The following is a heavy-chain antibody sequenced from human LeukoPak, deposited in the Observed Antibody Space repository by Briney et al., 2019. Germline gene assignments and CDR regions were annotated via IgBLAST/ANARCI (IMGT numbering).Heavy chain of an antibody. V-gene: IGHV3-11*04. Sequence: LSLTCTVSGGSISSSSYYWGWIRQAPGKGLEWVSYISSSGSTIYYADSVKGRFTISRDNAKNSLYLQMNSLRAEDTAVYYCARDGEMATMSDYWGQGTLVTVSS. J-gene: IGHJ4*02. D-gene: IGHD5-24*01. CDR3: ARDGEMATMSDY. CDR2: ISSSGSTI. CDR1: GGSISSSSYY.